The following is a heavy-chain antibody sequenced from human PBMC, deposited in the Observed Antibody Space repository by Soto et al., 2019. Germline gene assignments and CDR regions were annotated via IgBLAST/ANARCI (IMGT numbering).Heavy chain of an antibody. J-gene: IGHJ6*02. CDR2: IWYDGSNK. D-gene: IGHD3-22*01. Sequence: QVQLVESGGGVVQPGRSLRLSCAASGFTFSSYGMHWVRQAPGKGLEWVAVIWYDGSNKYYADSVKGRFTISRDNSKNTLDLQMNSLRAEDTAVYYCARDGYYYDSSGYYAEGDYYYGMDVWGQGTTVTVSS. CDR1: GFTFSSYG. CDR3: ARDGYYYDSSGYYAEGDYYYGMDV. V-gene: IGHV3-33*01.